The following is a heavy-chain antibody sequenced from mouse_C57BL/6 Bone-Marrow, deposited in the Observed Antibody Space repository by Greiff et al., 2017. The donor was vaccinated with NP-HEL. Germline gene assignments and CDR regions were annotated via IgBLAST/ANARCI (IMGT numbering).Heavy chain of an antibody. D-gene: IGHD2-13*01. V-gene: IGHV1-20*01. CDR1: GYSFTGYF. CDR3: ARLWGLPEGYAMDD. J-gene: IGHJ4*01. Sequence: EVQLQQSGPELVKPGDSVKISCKASGYSFTGYFMNWVMQSHGKSLEWIGRINPYNGDTFYNQKFKGKATLTVDKSSSTAHMELRSLTSEDSAVYYCARLWGLPEGYAMDDWGQGTSVTVSS. CDR2: INPYNGDT.